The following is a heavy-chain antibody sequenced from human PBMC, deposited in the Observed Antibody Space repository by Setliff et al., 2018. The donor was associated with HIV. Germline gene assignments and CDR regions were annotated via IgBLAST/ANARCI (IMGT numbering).Heavy chain of an antibody. CDR1: GASINNSTYY. V-gene: IGHV4-39*07. CDR2: IHYSGNT. Sequence: SETLSLTCAVSGASINNSTYYWGWIRQPSGKGLEWIGDIHYSGNTHYNPSLKSRLTISLDTSKNQFSLKLTSVTAADTAVYYCARDNPHFGVASSYYYGMDVWGQGTTVTVSS. CDR3: ARDNPHFGVASSYYYGMDV. J-gene: IGHJ6*02. D-gene: IGHD3-3*01.